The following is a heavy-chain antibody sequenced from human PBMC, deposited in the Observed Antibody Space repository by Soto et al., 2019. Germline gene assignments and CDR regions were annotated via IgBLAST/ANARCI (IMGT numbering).Heavy chain of an antibody. CDR2: IIPILGIA. CDR1: GGTFSSYT. CDR3: ARDLIVTGPYDSSV. V-gene: IGHV1-69*08. Sequence: QVQLVQSGAEVKKPGSSVKVSCKASGGTFSSYTISWVRQAPGQGREWMGRIIPILGIANYAQKFQGRVTITADKSTSTAYMELSSLRSEDTAVYYCARDLIVTGPYDSSVWGKGTTVTVSS. D-gene: IGHD3-3*01. J-gene: IGHJ6*04.